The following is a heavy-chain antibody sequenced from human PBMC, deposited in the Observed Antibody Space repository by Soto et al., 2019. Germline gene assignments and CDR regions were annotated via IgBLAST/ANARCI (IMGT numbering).Heavy chain of an antibody. CDR2: INPSGGST. Sequence: QVQLVQSGAEVKKPGASVKVSCKASGYTFTSYYMHWVRQAPGQGLEWMGIINPSGGSTSYAQRLQGRRTVTRDASTSVVDLGLSSLRSGDPAVYYCAREGLSVVVVADPHGGWFDPWGQGTLVAVSS. CDR3: AREGLSVVVVADPHGGWFDP. CDR1: GYTFTSYY. J-gene: IGHJ5*02. V-gene: IGHV1-46*01. D-gene: IGHD2-15*01.